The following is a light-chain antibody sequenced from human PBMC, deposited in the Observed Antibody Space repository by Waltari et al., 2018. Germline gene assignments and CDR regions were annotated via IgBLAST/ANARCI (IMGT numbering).Light chain of an antibody. V-gene: IGLV2-11*01. Sequence: QSALTQPRPVSGSPGQSVTIPCTITSSHFGANNFGSWYQHQPDKAPQLILYDINKRPSGVPDRFSGSKSGNTASLTISGLQAEDEADYYCCSCVGRNIYWVFGGGTKLTVL. CDR3: CSCVGRNIYWV. CDR1: SSHFGANNF. CDR2: DIN. J-gene: IGLJ3*02.